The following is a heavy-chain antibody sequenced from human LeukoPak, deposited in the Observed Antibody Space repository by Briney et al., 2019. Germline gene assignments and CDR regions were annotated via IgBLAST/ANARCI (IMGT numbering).Heavy chain of an antibody. Sequence: GASVKVSCKASGYTFTNYAMHWVRQAPGQRLEWMGWINAGNGNTKYSQKFQGRVTITRDTSASTGYMELSSLISEGTAIYYCARDSAFADYWGQGTLVTVSS. D-gene: IGHD3-3*02. CDR2: INAGNGNT. CDR1: GYTFTNYA. V-gene: IGHV1-3*01. J-gene: IGHJ4*02. CDR3: ARDSAFADY.